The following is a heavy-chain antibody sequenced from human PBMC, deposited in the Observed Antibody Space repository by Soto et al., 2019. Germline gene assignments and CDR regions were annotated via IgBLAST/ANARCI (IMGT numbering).Heavy chain of an antibody. CDR1: GFTFSSYG. J-gene: IGHJ5*02. Sequence: GGSLRLSCAASGFTFSSYGMHWVRQAPGKGLEWVAVISYDGSNKYYADSVKGRFTISRDNSKNTLYLQMNSLRAEDTAVYYCAKAISGSWYNWFDPWGQGTLVTVSS. D-gene: IGHD1-26*01. CDR3: AKAISGSWYNWFDP. CDR2: ISYDGSNK. V-gene: IGHV3-30*18.